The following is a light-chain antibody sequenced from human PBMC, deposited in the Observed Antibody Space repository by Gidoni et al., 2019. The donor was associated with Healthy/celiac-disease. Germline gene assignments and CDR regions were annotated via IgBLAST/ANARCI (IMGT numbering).Light chain of an antibody. J-gene: IGKJ2*01. CDR3: MQALQTPYT. V-gene: IGKV2-28*01. CDR2: LGS. Sequence: DIVMTQSPLPLPVTPGEPASISCRSSQSLLHSNGYNYLDWYLQKPGQSPQLLIYLGSNRASGVPDRFSGSGSGTDVTLKISRGEAEDVGVYYCMQALQTPYTFGQGTKLEIK. CDR1: QSLLHSNGYNY.